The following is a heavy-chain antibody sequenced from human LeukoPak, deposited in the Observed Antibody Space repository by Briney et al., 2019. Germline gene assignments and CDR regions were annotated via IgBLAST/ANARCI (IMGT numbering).Heavy chain of an antibody. V-gene: IGHV3-33*06. D-gene: IGHD4-11*01. CDR1: GFTFSHYG. Sequence: GGSLRLSCATSGFTFSHYGMHWVRQAPGKGLEWVAVIWSDGTNTYYGDPVKGRFTISRDNFQRTVYLQMNSLRAEDTAVYYCAKDAQRGYDYGNSLHKWGQGTLDTVSS. CDR3: AKDAQRGYDYGNSLHK. CDR2: IWSDGTNT. J-gene: IGHJ4*02.